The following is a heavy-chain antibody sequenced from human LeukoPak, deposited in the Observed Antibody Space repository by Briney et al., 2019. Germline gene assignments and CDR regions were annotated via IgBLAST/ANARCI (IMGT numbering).Heavy chain of an antibody. CDR1: GVSINIYY. Sequence: SETLSLTCTVSGVSINIYYWSWIRQSAGKGLEWIGRINTSGSTNYNPSLKGRVTMSVDTSKNQFSLKLSSVTAADTAVYYCARGQGSGYYYFQHWGQGTLVTVSS. V-gene: IGHV4-4*07. CDR2: INTSGST. CDR3: ARGQGSGYYYFQH. J-gene: IGHJ1*01. D-gene: IGHD3-22*01.